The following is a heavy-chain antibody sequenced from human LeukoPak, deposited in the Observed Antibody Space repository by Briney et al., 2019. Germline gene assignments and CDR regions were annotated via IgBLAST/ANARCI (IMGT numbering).Heavy chain of an antibody. CDR1: GGSFSGYY. CDR2: INHSGST. CDR3: ARGGVVVAAIDY. D-gene: IGHD2-15*01. J-gene: IGHJ4*02. V-gene: IGHV4-34*01. Sequence: PSETLSLTCAVYGGSFSGYYWSWIRQPPGEGLEWIGEINHSGSTNYNPSLKSRVTISVDTSKNQFSLKLSSVTAADTAVYYCARGGVVVAAIDYWGQGTLVTVSS.